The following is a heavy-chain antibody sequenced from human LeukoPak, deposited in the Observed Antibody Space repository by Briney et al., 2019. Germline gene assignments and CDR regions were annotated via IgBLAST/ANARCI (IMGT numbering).Heavy chain of an antibody. V-gene: IGHV1-2*02. Sequence: GASVKVSCKASGYTFTGNYMHWVRQAPGQGFEWMGWINPNSGGTNYAQKFQGRVTMTRDTSISTAYMELNSLRSDDTAVYYCARRYSYAYGYLDYWGQGTLVTVSS. CDR1: GYTFTGNY. D-gene: IGHD5-18*01. J-gene: IGHJ4*02. CDR2: INPNSGGT. CDR3: ARRYSYAYGYLDY.